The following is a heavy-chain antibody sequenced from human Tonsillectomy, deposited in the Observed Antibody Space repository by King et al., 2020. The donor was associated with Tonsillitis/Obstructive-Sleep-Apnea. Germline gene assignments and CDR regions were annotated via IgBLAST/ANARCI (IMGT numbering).Heavy chain of an antibody. CDR1: GFTFSSYG. V-gene: IGHV3-33*01. J-gene: IGHJ6*03. Sequence: QLVQSGGGVVQPGRSLRLSCAASGFTFSSYGMHWVRQAPGKGLEWVAVIWYDGSNKYYADSVKGRFTISRDNSKNTQYLQMNSLRAEDTAVYYCARRGPSSGGSRYYMDVWGKGTTVTVSS. CDR3: ARRGPSSGGSRYYMDV. D-gene: IGHD2-15*01. CDR2: IWYDGSNK.